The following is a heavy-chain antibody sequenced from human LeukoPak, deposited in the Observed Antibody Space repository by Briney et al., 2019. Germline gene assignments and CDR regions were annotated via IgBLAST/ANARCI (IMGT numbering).Heavy chain of an antibody. V-gene: IGHV7-4-1*02. CDR2: INTNTGNP. CDR3: ARECSSANCYGFDY. Sequence: GASVKVSCKASGYTFTSYAMNWVRQAPGQGLEWMGWINTNTGNPTYAQGFTGRFVFSLDTSVSTAYLQISSLKAEDTAVYYCARECSSANCYGFDYWGQGTLVTVSS. J-gene: IGHJ4*02. CDR1: GYTFTSYA. D-gene: IGHD2-2*01.